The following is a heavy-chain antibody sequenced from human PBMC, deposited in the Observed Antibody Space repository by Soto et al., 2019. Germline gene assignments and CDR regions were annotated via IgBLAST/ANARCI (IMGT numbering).Heavy chain of an antibody. CDR2: ISGTGGST. V-gene: IGHV3-23*01. CDR1: GFTFNNYA. J-gene: IGHJ4*02. Sequence: VQLWDSGGGLVQPGWSLRLSCAASGFTFNNYAMNWVRQAPGKGLEWVATISGTGGSTYYADSVKGRFTISRDNSKNTLYLQMNSLRVEDTAVYYCAKDRLGGNFDYWGQGTQVTVSS. CDR3: AKDRLGGNFDY.